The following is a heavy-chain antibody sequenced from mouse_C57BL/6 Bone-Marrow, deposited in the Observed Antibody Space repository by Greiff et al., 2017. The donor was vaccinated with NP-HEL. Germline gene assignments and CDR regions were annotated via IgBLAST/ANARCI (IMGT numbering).Heavy chain of an antibody. CDR2: ISSGGSYT. CDR3: ARAGYYSNYYFDY. V-gene: IGHV5-6*01. Sequence: EVMLVESGGDLVKPGGSLKLSCAASGFTFSSYGMSWVRQTPDKRLEWVATISSGGSYTYYPDSVKGRFTISRDNAKNTLYLQMSSLKSEDTAMYYCARAGYYSNYYFDYWGQGTTLTVYS. CDR1: GFTFSSYG. J-gene: IGHJ2*01. D-gene: IGHD2-5*01.